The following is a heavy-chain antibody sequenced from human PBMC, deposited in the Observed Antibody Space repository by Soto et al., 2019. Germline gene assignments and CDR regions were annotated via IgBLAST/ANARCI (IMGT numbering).Heavy chain of an antibody. CDR2: INPSGGST. D-gene: IGHD3-22*01. J-gene: IGHJ4*02. CDR1: GYTFTSYY. V-gene: IGHV1-46*01. CDR3: ARYPYDSSGYYNYYFDY. Sequence: QVQLVQSGAEVKKPGASVKVSCKASGYTFTSYYMHWVRQAPGQGLEWMGIINPSGGSTSYAQKFQCRVTMTRDTSTSTVYMELSSLRSEDTAVYYCARYPYDSSGYYNYYFDYWGQGTLVTVSS.